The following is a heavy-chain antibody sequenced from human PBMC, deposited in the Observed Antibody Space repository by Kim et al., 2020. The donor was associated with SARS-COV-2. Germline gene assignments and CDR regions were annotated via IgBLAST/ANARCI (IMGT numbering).Heavy chain of an antibody. J-gene: IGHJ4*02. D-gene: IGHD6-13*01. V-gene: IGHV1-58*01. Sequence: SVKVSCKASGFTFTSSAVQWVRQARGQRLEWIGWIVVGSGNTNYAQKFQERVTITRDMSTSTAYMELSSLRSEDTAVYYCAAVGPGWLGDSSSWYGDFDYWGQGTLVTVSS. CDR1: GFTFTSSA. CDR2: IVVGSGNT. CDR3: AAVGPGWLGDSSSWYGDFDY.